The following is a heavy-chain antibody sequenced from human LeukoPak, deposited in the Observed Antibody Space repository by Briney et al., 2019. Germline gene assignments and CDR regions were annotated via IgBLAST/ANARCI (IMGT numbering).Heavy chain of an antibody. Sequence: KPSQTLSLTCTVSGGSISSGGYYWSWIRQPPGKGLEWIGYIYHSGSTYYNPFLKSRVTISVDRSKNQFSLKLSSVTAADTAVYYCARHQWVPAFDIWGQGTMVTVSS. J-gene: IGHJ3*02. CDR2: IYHSGST. CDR3: ARHQWVPAFDI. CDR1: GGSISSGGYY. V-gene: IGHV4-30-2*01. D-gene: IGHD1-26*01.